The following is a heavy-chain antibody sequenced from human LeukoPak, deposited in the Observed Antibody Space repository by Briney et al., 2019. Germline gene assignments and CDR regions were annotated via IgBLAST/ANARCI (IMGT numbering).Heavy chain of an antibody. D-gene: IGHD4-17*01. Sequence: EASVKVSCKASGYTFTSYYMHWVRQAPGQGLEWMGIINPSGGSTSYAQKFQGRVTMTRDTSTSTVYMELSSLRSEDTAVYYCATNQGGDYGDGGGEYFDYWGQGTLVTVSS. CDR2: INPSGGST. CDR3: ATNQGGDYGDGGGEYFDY. J-gene: IGHJ4*02. CDR1: GYTFTSYY. V-gene: IGHV1-46*01.